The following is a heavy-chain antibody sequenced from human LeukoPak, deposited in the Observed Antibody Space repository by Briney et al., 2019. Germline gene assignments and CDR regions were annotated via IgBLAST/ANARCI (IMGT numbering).Heavy chain of an antibody. CDR3: ARHFIVGATVEGMDV. V-gene: IGHV5-51*01. D-gene: IGHD1-26*01. Sequence: GESLKISFKGSGYSFTSYWIGWVRQMPGKGLEWMGIIYPGESDTRNSTSFKHQVTISADKSISTAYLKWSSLKASDTAMYYCARHFIVGATVEGMDVWGQGTTVTVSS. CDR2: IYPGESDT. J-gene: IGHJ6*02. CDR1: GYSFTSYW.